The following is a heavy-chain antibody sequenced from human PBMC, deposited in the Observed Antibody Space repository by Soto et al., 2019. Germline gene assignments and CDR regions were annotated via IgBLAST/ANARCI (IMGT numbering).Heavy chain of an antibody. D-gene: IGHD3-9*01. Sequence: QVQLVQSGAEVKKPGASVKVSCKASGYTFTSYDINWVRQATGQGLEWMGWMNPNSGNTGYAQKFQGRVTMTRNTSISTAYMGLSSLRSEDTAVYYCARVAGDILTGYINYYYYYGMDVWGQGTTVTVSS. CDR2: MNPNSGNT. J-gene: IGHJ6*02. CDR3: ARVAGDILTGYINYYYYYGMDV. V-gene: IGHV1-8*01. CDR1: GYTFTSYD.